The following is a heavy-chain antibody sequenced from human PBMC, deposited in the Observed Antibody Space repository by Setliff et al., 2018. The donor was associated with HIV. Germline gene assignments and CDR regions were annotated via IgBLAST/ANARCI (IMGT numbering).Heavy chain of an antibody. CDR1: GFTFSSYA. V-gene: IGHV3-23*01. CDR3: AKDPRGSMVRGLINYFDP. J-gene: IGHJ5*02. D-gene: IGHD3-10*01. Sequence: GGSLRLSCAASGFTFSSYAMTWVRQAPGKGLEWVSAISGSGGSTYYADSVKGRFIISRDNSKTTLYLQMNSLRAQDTAIYYCAKDPRGSMVRGLINYFDPWGQGTLVTGS. CDR2: ISGSGGST.